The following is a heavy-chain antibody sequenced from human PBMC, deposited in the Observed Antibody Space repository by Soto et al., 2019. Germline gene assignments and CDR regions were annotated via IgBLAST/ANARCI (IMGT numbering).Heavy chain of an antibody. Sequence: PGGSLRLSCAASGFTFSDYYMSWIRQAPGKGLEWVSYISSSSSYTNYADSVKGRFTISRDNAKNSLYLQMNSLRAEDTAVYYCARFPRVSGGLRGYSGYDWFFDYWGQGTLVTVSS. CDR3: ARFPRVSGGLRGYSGYDWFFDY. CDR1: GFTFSDYY. D-gene: IGHD5-12*01. CDR2: ISSSSSYT. V-gene: IGHV3-11*06. J-gene: IGHJ4*02.